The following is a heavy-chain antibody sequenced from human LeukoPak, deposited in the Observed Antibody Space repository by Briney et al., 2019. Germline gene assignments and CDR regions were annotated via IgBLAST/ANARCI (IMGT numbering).Heavy chain of an antibody. CDR2: IYTSGST. J-gene: IGHJ5*02. D-gene: IGHD6-13*01. CDR3: AREQLVHWFDP. V-gene: IGHV4-61*02. CDR1: GGSISSGSYY. Sequence: TSQTLSPTCTVSGGSISSGSYYWSWIRQPAGKGLEWIGRIYTSGSTNYNPSLKSRVTISVDTSKNQFSLKLSSVTAADTAVYYCAREQLVHWFDPWGQGTLVTVSS.